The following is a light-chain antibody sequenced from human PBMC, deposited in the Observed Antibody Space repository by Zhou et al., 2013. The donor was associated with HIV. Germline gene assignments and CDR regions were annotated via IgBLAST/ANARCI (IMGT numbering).Light chain of an antibody. Sequence: DIQMAQSPSSLSASVGDRVTITCRASQSISSYLNWYQQKPGKAPKLLIYAASSLQSGVPSRFSGGGSGTDFTLTISSLQPEDFATYYCQQANSFPFTFG. CDR3: QQANSFPFT. V-gene: IGKV1-39*01. J-gene: IGKJ3*01. CDR2: AAS. CDR1: QSISSY.